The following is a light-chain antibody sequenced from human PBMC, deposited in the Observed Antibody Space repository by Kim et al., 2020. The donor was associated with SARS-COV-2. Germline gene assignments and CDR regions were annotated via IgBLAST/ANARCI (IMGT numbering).Light chain of an antibody. CDR1: SGHSNYA. Sequence: ASVKLTGTLSSGHSNYAIAWHQQQPEKGPRCLMKVKSDGSHIKGDGIPDRFSGSSSGTERYLIISGLQPEDEADYYCQTWDTDIRVFGGGTKVTVL. V-gene: IGLV4-69*01. J-gene: IGLJ2*01. CDR3: QTWDTDIRV. CDR2: VKSDGSH.